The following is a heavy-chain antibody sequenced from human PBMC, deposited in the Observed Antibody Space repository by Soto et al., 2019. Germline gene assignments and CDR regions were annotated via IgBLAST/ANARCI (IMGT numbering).Heavy chain of an antibody. V-gene: IGHV2-5*02. CDR2: IYWDDGK. CDR1: GFSLITGGVT. J-gene: IGHJ1*01. CDR3: AHSPAPRVYFQH. Sequence: SVPTLVNPTQTLTLTCVFSGFSLITGGVTVGWIRQPPGKALEWVALIYWDDGKRYSPSLKSRLTITKETSRNQVVLTMTNVDPEDTATYFCAHSPAPRVYFQHWGEGTLVTVSS. D-gene: IGHD3-10*01.